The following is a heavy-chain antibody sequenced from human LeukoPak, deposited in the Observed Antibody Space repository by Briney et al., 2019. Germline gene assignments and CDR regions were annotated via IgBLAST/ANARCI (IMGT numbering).Heavy chain of an antibody. J-gene: IGHJ4*02. Sequence: ASVKVSCKASGYTFTGYYMHWVRQAPGQGLEWMGRINPNSGGTNYAQKFQGRVTITRDTSASTAYMELSSLRSEDTAVYYCARDRGSSGWYEYYFDYWGQGTLVTVSS. CDR1: GYTFTGYY. CDR3: ARDRGSSGWYEYYFDY. CDR2: INPNSGGT. D-gene: IGHD6-19*01. V-gene: IGHV1-2*06.